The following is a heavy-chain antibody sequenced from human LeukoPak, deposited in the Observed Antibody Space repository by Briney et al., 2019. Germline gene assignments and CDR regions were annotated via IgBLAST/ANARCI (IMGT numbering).Heavy chain of an antibody. V-gene: IGHV3-23*01. CDR1: GGSISSSSYY. Sequence: ETLSLTCTVSGGSISSSSYYWGWIRQPPGKGLEWLSGISPRGGGTYYADSVKGRFTISRDDSKSTLSLQMNSLRVEDTTVYYCARDLAWGAFDYWGQGTLVSVSS. J-gene: IGHJ4*02. CDR2: ISPRGGGT. D-gene: IGHD7-27*01. CDR3: ARDLAWGAFDY.